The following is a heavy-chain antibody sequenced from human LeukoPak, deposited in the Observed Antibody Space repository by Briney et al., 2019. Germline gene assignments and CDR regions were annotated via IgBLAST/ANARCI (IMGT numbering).Heavy chain of an antibody. Sequence: SETLSLTCTVSGGSISSSSYYWGWIRQPPGKGLEWIGSIYYSGSTYYNPSLKSRVTISVDTSKSQFSLKLSSVTAADTAVYYCARHGIQPPVWYFDYWGQGTLVTVSS. J-gene: IGHJ4*02. D-gene: IGHD5-18*01. CDR2: IYYSGST. V-gene: IGHV4-39*01. CDR1: GGSISSSSYY. CDR3: ARHGIQPPVWYFDY.